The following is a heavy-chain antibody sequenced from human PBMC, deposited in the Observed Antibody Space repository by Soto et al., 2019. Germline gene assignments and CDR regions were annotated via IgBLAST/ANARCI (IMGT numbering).Heavy chain of an antibody. D-gene: IGHD2-2*01. CDR2: ISAYNGNT. Sequence: ASVKVSCKASGYTCTIYGISCVRQAPGQWLEGMGCISAYNGNTNYAQKLQGRVTMTTDTSTSTAYMELRSLRSDDTAVYYCARDIGYCSSTSCYPMFGYYYYGMDVWGQGTTVTVSS. CDR1: GYTCTIYG. CDR3: ARDIGYCSSTSCYPMFGYYYYGMDV. V-gene: IGHV1-18*01. J-gene: IGHJ6*02.